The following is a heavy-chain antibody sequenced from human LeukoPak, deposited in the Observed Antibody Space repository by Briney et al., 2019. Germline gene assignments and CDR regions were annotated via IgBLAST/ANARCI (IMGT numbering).Heavy chain of an antibody. J-gene: IGHJ4*02. D-gene: IGHD3-3*01. Sequence: PGGSLRLSCAASGFTFSDYHMSWIRQTPGKGLEWVSYISSSGDTIYYADSVKGRFTISRDNAKNSLYLQMNSLRAEDAAVYYCARDRYYDFWSGQFGYWGQGTLVTVSS. CDR2: ISSSGDTI. CDR1: GFTFSDYH. CDR3: ARDRYYDFWSGQFGY. V-gene: IGHV3-11*01.